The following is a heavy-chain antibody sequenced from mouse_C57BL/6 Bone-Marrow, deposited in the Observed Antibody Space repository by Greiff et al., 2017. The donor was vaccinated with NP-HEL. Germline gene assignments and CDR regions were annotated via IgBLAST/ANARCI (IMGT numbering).Heavy chain of an antibody. J-gene: IGHJ2*01. CDR2: IDPENGGT. CDR1: GFTIKDYY. V-gene: IGHV14-4*01. D-gene: IGHD1-1*01. Sequence: EVQLQQSGAELVRPGASVKLSCTASGFTIKDYYMHWVKQRPGQGLEWIGWIDPENGGTDYDSKFKGKATMTADTSSTTAYMQLSSLTSEDTAVYYCTKGTVVATGFAYWGQGTAPTVSA. CDR3: TKGTVVATGFAY.